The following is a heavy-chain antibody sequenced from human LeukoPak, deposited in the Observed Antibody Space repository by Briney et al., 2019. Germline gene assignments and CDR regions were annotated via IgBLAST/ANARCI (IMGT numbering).Heavy chain of an antibody. Sequence: GGSLRLSCAASGFTFSSYGMHWVRQGPGKGLEWVAVISYDGSNKYYADSVKGRFTISRDNSKNTLYLQMNSLRAEDTAVYYCASNSPTADGYYSFDYWGQGTLVTVSS. CDR2: ISYDGSNK. V-gene: IGHV3-30*03. J-gene: IGHJ4*02. CDR1: GFTFSSYG. CDR3: ASNSPTADGYYSFDY. D-gene: IGHD3-10*01.